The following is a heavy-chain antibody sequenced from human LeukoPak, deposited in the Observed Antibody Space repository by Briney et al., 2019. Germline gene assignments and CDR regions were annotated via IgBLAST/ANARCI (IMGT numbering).Heavy chain of an antibody. CDR3: ALGYSSSSRVDY. CDR2: MNPNSGNT. CDR1: GYTFTSYD. V-gene: IGHV1-8*03. J-gene: IGHJ4*02. D-gene: IGHD6-6*01. Sequence: GASVKVSCKASGYTFTSYDINWVRQATGQGLEWMGWMNPNSGNTGYAQKFQGRVTITRNTSISTAYMELSSLRSEDTAVYYCALGYSSSSRVDYWGQGTLVTVSS.